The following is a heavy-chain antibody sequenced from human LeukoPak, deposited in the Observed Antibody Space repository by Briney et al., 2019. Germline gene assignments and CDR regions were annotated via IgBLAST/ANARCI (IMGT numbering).Heavy chain of an antibody. J-gene: IGHJ4*02. CDR1: GFTFSSYA. V-gene: IGHV3-23*01. CDR3: AKDYYDSSGYHFDY. CDR2: ISGSGGST. D-gene: IGHD3-22*01. Sequence: GGSLRPSCAASGFTFSSYAMSWVRQAPGKGLEWVSAISGSGGSTYYADSVKGRFTISRDNSKNTLYLQMNSLRAEDTAVYYCAKDYYDSSGYHFDYWGQGTLVTVSS.